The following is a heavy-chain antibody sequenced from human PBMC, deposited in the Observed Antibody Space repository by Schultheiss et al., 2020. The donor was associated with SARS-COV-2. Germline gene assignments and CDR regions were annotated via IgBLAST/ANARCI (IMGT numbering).Heavy chain of an antibody. CDR2: INSDGSST. J-gene: IGHJ4*02. D-gene: IGHD1-7*01. Sequence: GGSLRLSCAASGFTFSSYWMSWVRQAPGKGLVWVSRINSDGSSTSYADSVKGRFTISRDNSKNTLYLQVNSLRAEDTAVYYCARDEGRGTYRPFDYWGQGTLVTVSS. CDR3: ARDEGRGTYRPFDY. CDR1: GFTFSSYW. V-gene: IGHV3-74*01.